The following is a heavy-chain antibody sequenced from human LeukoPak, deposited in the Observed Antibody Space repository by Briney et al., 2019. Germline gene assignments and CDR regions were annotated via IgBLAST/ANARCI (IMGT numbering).Heavy chain of an antibody. CDR3: ARDHDINYYDSSGYYWGDAFDI. Sequence: VASVKVSCKASGYSFTSHAMNWVRQAPGEGPEWMGWINTNTGNPTYAQGFTGRFVFSLDTSVSTAYLQISSLKAEDTAVYYCARDHDINYYDSSGYYWGDAFDIWGQGTMVTVSS. J-gene: IGHJ3*02. V-gene: IGHV7-4-1*02. D-gene: IGHD3-22*01. CDR2: INTNTGNP. CDR1: GYSFTSHA.